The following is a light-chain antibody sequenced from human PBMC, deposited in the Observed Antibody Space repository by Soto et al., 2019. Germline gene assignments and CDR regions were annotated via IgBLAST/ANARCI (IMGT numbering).Light chain of an antibody. CDR3: QQGYSTPRT. CDR2: TTS. Sequence: DIHMTQSPSSLSASVGGRVTITCRASQSSTNCLNGDQQKPGKAPKLLIVTTSSLPTGVPSRVSGSGSGTDFTLTISSLQPEDFATYYCQQGYSTPRTFGQGTRLEIK. V-gene: IGKV1-39*01. CDR1: QSSTNC. J-gene: IGKJ5*01.